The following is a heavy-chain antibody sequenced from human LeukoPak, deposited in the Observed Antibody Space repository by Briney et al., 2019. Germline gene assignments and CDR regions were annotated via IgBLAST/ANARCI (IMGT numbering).Heavy chain of an antibody. D-gene: IGHD3-22*01. Sequence: SETLSLTCTVSGGSISSYYWSWIRQPPGKGLEWIGYIYYSGSTNYNPSLKSRVTISVDTSKNQFSLKLSSVTAADTAVYYCAKSGRRYYDSSGYYDSDFDYWGQGTLVTVSS. CDR2: IYYSGST. CDR3: AKSGRRYYDSSGYYDSDFDY. J-gene: IGHJ4*02. V-gene: IGHV4-59*01. CDR1: GGSISSYY.